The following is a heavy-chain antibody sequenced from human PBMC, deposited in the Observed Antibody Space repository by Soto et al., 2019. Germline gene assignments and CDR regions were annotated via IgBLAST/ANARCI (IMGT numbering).Heavy chain of an antibody. CDR1: GFTFSSYG. V-gene: IGHV3-33*01. Sequence: GGSLRLSCAASGFTFSSYGMHWVRQAPGKGLEGVAVIWYEGSNKYYADSVKGRFTVFRDNSKTPLCLRMDSLRAADKAVYYCARAQRCSGGSCSWFYSGMDVWGPGTTVNVSS. CDR2: IWYEGSNK. J-gene: IGHJ6*02. CDR3: ARAQRCSGGSCSWFYSGMDV. D-gene: IGHD2-15*01.